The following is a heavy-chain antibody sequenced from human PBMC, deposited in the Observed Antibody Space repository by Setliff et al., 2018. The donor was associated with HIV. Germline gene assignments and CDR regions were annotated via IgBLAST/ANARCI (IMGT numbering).Heavy chain of an antibody. CDR1: GFTFSSYS. D-gene: IGHD5-12*01. CDR3: ARVMIGYSGYDAFDY. V-gene: IGHV3-21*04. Sequence: SLRLSCAASGFTFSSYSMNWVRQAPGKGLEWVSSISSSSSYTNYADSVKGRFTISRDNAKNSLYLQMNSLRAEDTAVYYCARVMIGYSGYDAFDYWGQGTLVTVSS. CDR2: ISSSSSYT. J-gene: IGHJ4*02.